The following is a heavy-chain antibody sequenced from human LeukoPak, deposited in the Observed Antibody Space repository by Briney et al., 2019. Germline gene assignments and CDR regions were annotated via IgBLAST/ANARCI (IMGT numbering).Heavy chain of an antibody. CDR2: INPSGGST. V-gene: IGHV1-46*01. CDR3: ARTDGGSGWYRLAFDY. CDR1: GYTFTSYY. D-gene: IGHD6-19*01. Sequence: VASVKVSCKASGYTFTSYYMHWVRQAPGQGLEWMGIINPSGGSTSYAQKFQGRVTMTRDTSTSTVYMELSSLRSEDTAVYYCARTDGGSGWYRLAFDYWGQGTLVTVSS. J-gene: IGHJ4*02.